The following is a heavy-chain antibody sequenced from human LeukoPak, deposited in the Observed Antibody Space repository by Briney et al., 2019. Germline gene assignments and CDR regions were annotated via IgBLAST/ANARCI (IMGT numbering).Heavy chain of an antibody. V-gene: IGHV3-9*01. Sequence: PGRSLRLSCAASGFTFDDYAMHWVRQAPGKGLEWVSGISWNSGSIGYADSVKGRFTISRDNAKNSLYLQMNSLRAEDTALYYCAKDIHPSGPRAFDIWGQGTMVTVSS. CDR1: GFTFDDYA. CDR3: AKDIHPSGPRAFDI. J-gene: IGHJ3*02. CDR2: ISWNSGSI. D-gene: IGHD2-15*01.